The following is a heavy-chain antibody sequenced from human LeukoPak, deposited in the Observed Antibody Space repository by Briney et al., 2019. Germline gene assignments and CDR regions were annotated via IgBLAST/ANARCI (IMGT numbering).Heavy chain of an antibody. CDR3: ARLGVSSGWYGGDY. CDR2: INHSGST. J-gene: IGHJ4*02. D-gene: IGHD6-19*01. V-gene: IGHV4-34*01. Sequence: GSLRLSCAASGFTFSSYGMHWVRQPPGKGLEWIGEINHSGSTNYNPSLKSRVTISVDTSKNQFSLKLSSVTAADTAVYYCARLGVSSGWYGGDYWGQGTLATVSS. CDR1: GFTFSSYG.